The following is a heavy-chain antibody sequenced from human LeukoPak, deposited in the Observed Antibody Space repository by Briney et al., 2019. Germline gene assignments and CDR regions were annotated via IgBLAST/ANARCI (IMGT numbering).Heavy chain of an antibody. CDR3: ARHRYCSGGSCERWGAFDI. CDR2: ISAYNGNT. V-gene: IGHV1-18*01. J-gene: IGHJ3*02. CDR1: GSTFTKYG. D-gene: IGHD2-15*01. Sequence: ASVKVSCKASGSTFTKYGVSWVRQVPGQGLEWMGWISAYNGNTNFAQKFRGRVTMTTDTSTSTAYMELRSLRSDDTAVYYCARHRYCSGGSCERWGAFDIWGQGTMVTVSS.